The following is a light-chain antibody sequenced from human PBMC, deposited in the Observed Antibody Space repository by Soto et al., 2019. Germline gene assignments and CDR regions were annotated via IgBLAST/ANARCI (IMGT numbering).Light chain of an antibody. CDR2: GTF. J-gene: IGKJ1*01. CDR1: QSVTSSQ. CDR3: QHYGNSLT. V-gene: IGKV3-20*01. Sequence: IVLTQSPGTLALSPGEGATLSCRASQSVTSSQLAWYQQKPGQAPRLLIYGTFTRATGIPDRFGGSGSGTDFTLTISRLDPEDFAVYYCQHYGNSLTFGQGTKVEIK.